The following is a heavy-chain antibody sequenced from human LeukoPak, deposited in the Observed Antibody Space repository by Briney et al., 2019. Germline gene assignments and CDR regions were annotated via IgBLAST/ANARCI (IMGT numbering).Heavy chain of an antibody. CDR2: ISSSSSYI. Sequence: GGSLRLSCAASGFTFSSYSMNWVRQAPGRGLEWVSSISSSSSYIYYADSVKGRFTISRDNAKNSLYLQMNSLRAEDTAVYYGARVWEGIGGYCSGGSCYLIDYWGQGTLVTVSS. D-gene: IGHD2-15*01. CDR3: ARVWEGIGGYCSGGSCYLIDY. CDR1: GFTFSSYS. J-gene: IGHJ4*02. V-gene: IGHV3-21*01.